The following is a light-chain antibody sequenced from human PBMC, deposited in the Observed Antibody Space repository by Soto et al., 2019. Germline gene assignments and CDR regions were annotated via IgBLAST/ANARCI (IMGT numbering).Light chain of an antibody. CDR1: QSISNY. CDR2: AAS. CDR3: QQSYSTPFT. Sequence: DIQMTQSPSSLSASVGDSVTITCRASQSISNYLNWYQQKPGKAPKLLVYAASSLQSGVPSRFSGSGSGTDITLTISNLKPEDFATYYCQQSYSTPFTFGPGTKVDIK. V-gene: IGKV1-39*01. J-gene: IGKJ3*01.